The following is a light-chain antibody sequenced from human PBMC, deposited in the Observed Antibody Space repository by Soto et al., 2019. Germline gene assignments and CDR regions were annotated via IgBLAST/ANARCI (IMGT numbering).Light chain of an antibody. J-gene: IGKJ1*01. Sequence: DIQMTQSRSSLSASVGDRVTITCRASQSISSYLNWYQQKPGKAPKLLIYAASSLQSGVPSRFSGSGSGTDFTLTISSLQPEDFATYYCQQSYSTPWTLGQGTKVDIK. CDR3: QQSYSTPWT. CDR1: QSISSY. CDR2: AAS. V-gene: IGKV1-39*01.